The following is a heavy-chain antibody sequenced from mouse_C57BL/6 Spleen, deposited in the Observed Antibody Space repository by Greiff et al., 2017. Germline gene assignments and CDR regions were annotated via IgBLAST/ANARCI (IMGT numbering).Heavy chain of an antibody. V-gene: IGHV1-55*01. CDR2: IYPGSGST. Sequence: QVQLKESGAELVKPGASVKMSCKASGYTFTSYWITWVKQRPGQGLEWIGDIYPGSGSTNYNEKFKSKATLTVDTSSSTAYMQLSSLTSEDSAVYYCARFDSFGAMDYWGQGTSVTVSS. CDR3: ARFDSFGAMDY. D-gene: IGHD2-4*01. J-gene: IGHJ4*01. CDR1: GYTFTSYW.